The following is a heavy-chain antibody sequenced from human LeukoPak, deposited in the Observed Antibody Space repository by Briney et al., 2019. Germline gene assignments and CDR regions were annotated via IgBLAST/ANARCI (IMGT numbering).Heavy chain of an antibody. Sequence: GASVKVSCTAPGYTFSGSFMHWVRQAPGQGLGWMGWIKPNSAGTRYAQKFQGRFTVTRDTSINTAYMELSWLTSDDTAVYYCVREGINKAFDSWDQGTLVIVSS. D-gene: IGHD3-10*01. CDR2: IKPNSAGT. CDR3: VREGINKAFDS. CDR1: GYTFSGSF. J-gene: IGHJ4*02. V-gene: IGHV1-2*02.